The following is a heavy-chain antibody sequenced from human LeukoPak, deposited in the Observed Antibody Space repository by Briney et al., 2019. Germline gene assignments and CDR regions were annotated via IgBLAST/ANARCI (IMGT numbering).Heavy chain of an antibody. Sequence: SETLSLTCAVYGGSFSDYYWTWIRQPPGKGLEWIGNIYYSGSTYYNPSLRSRLTISLDTSKNQFSLTLSSVTAADTAVYYCARLQYYYDSNGYYSLYYFDYWGQGTVVTVSS. CDR3: ARLQYYYDSNGYYSLYYFDY. CDR1: GGSFSDYY. J-gene: IGHJ4*02. D-gene: IGHD3-22*01. V-gene: IGHV4-34*01. CDR2: IYYSGST.